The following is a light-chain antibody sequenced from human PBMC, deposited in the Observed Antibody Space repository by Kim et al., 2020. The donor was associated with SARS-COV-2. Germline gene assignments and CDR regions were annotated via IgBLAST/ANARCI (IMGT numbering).Light chain of an antibody. J-gene: IGKJ5*01. Sequence: EIVLTQSPGTLSLSPGETATLSCRASQNIGTSLAWYQQKPGQAPRLLIFDASNRALGIPVRFSGRGSGTDFTLTVSSLEPEDFAVYYCQQRTSWITFGQGTRLEIK. CDR2: DAS. V-gene: IGKV3-11*01. CDR3: QQRTSWIT. CDR1: QNIGTS.